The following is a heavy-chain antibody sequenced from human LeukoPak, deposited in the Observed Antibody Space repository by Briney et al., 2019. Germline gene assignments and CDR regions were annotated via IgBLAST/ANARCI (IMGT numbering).Heavy chain of an antibody. D-gene: IGHD5-24*01. V-gene: IGHV1-2*02. CDR3: ARVGDGYNEGNYFDY. Sequence: ASVKVSCKASGYTFTGYYMHWVRQAPGQGLEWMGWINPNSGGTNYAQKFQGRVTITTDESTSTAYMELSSLRSEDTAVYYCARVGDGYNEGNYFDYWGQGTLVTVSS. J-gene: IGHJ4*02. CDR1: GYTFTGYY. CDR2: INPNSGGT.